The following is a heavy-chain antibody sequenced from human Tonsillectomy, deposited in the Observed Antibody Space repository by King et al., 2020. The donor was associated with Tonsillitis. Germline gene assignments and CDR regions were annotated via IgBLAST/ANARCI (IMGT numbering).Heavy chain of an antibody. CDR3: ARDQQLIR. CDR1: GFTFSSYS. Sequence: VQLVESGGGLVKPGGSLRLSCAASGFTFSSYSMNWVRQAPEKGLEWVSSISSSSSYIYYADSVKGRFTISRDNANNSLYLQMNSMRAEDTAVYYCARDQQLIRWGQGTLVTVSS. J-gene: IGHJ4*02. V-gene: IGHV3-21*01. CDR2: ISSSSSYI. D-gene: IGHD6-13*01.